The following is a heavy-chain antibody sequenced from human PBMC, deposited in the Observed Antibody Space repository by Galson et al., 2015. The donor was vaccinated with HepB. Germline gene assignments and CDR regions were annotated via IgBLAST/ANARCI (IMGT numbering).Heavy chain of an antibody. V-gene: IGHV6-1*01. CDR2: TYYRSRWSN. D-gene: IGHD3-10*01. CDR3: AKCRIPSGNFYPLGDPYFES. Sequence: CAISGDSVSSNSVGWNWIRQSPSRGLEWLGRTYYRSRWSNDYAASVKSRITINPDTSKNTLYLQMNSLRAEGTALYYCAKCRIPSGNFYPLGDPYFESWGQGTLVTVSS. CDR1: GDSVSSNSVG. J-gene: IGHJ4*02.